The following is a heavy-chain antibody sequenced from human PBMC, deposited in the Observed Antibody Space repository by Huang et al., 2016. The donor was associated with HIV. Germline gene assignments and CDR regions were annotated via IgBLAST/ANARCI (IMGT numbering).Heavy chain of an antibody. CDR2: ISYAAKTK. J-gene: IGHJ4*02. V-gene: IGHV3-30*18. CDR3: AKGGSAAAVLDF. CDR1: GFTFSRYG. D-gene: IGHD6-13*01. Sequence: QVQLVESGGGVVQPGRSLRIFCAASGFTFSRYGRHWIRQAPSKGLEWVAVISYAAKTKYYADSVKGRFSISRDNSKTTVYLQLNSLRLEDTAVYYCAKGGSAAAVLDFWGQGTLVTVSS.